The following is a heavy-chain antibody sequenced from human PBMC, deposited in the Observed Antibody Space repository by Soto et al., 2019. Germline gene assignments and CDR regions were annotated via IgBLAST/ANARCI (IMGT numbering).Heavy chain of an antibody. CDR1: GFTFSGSG. V-gene: IGHV3-73*01. D-gene: IGHD6-19*01. Sequence: SLSLSCAASGFTFSGSGIHWVRQASGKGLEWVGRIRTKTNNYATAYAASVKGRFTISRDDSKNMAYLQMNSLKTEDTAVYYCTAMAGIDPWGQGTLVTVSS. CDR2: IRTKTNNYAT. J-gene: IGHJ5*02. CDR3: TAMAGIDP.